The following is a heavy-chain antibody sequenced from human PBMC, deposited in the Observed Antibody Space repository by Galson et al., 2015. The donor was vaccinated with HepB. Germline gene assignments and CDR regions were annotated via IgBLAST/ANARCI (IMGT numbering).Heavy chain of an antibody. V-gene: IGHV3-30*04. J-gene: IGHJ6*02. CDR2: ISYDGSNK. CDR3: AREGSGSAAGDYYYGMDV. Sequence: SLRLSCAASGFTFSSYAMHWVRQAPGKGLEWVAVISYDGSNKYYADSVKGRFTISRDNSKNTLYLQMNSLRAEDTAVYYCAREGSGSAAGDYYYGMDVWGQGTTVTVSS. CDR1: GFTFSSYA. D-gene: IGHD6-13*01.